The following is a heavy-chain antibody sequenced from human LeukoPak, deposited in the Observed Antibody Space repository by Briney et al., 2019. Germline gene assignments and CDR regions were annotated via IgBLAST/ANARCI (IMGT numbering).Heavy chain of an antibody. J-gene: IGHJ4*02. CDR2: ISAYNGNT. D-gene: IGHD4-17*01. CDR1: GYTFTSYG. CDR3: AGDATTVTSLRFDY. Sequence: ASVKVSCKAYGYTFTSYGISWVRQAPGQGLEWVGWISAYNGNTNYAQKLQGRVTMTTDTSTSTACMELRSLRSDDTAVYYCAGDATTVTSLRFDYWGQGRLVTVS. V-gene: IGHV1-18*01.